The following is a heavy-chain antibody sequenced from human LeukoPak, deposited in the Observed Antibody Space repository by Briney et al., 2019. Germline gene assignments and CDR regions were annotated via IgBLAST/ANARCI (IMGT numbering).Heavy chain of an antibody. CDR1: GFTFSDYA. V-gene: IGHV3-23*01. CDR2: ISGSGVST. J-gene: IGHJ4*02. Sequence: GGSLRLSCAASGFTFSDYAMSWVRQALGKGLSWVSVISGSGVSTYNADSVKGRFTISRDNSKNTLYLQVNSLRAEDTAVYYCAKSVESAVTTNPYFDYWGQGTLVTVSS. D-gene: IGHD4-17*01. CDR3: AKSVESAVTTNPYFDY.